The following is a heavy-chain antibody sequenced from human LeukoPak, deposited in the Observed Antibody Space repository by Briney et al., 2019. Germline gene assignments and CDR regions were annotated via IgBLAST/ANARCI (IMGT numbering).Heavy chain of an antibody. V-gene: IGHV3-30*04. CDR1: GFTFSSYA. Sequence: HPGGSLRLSCAASGFTFSSYAMHWVRQAPGKGLEWVAVISYDGSNKYYADSVKGRFTISRDNSKNTLYLQMNSLRAEDTAVYYCAKDHRDSGNYYYYYGLDVWGQGTMVTVSS. J-gene: IGHJ6*02. CDR2: ISYDGSNK. CDR3: AKDHRDSGNYYYYYGLDV. D-gene: IGHD1-26*01.